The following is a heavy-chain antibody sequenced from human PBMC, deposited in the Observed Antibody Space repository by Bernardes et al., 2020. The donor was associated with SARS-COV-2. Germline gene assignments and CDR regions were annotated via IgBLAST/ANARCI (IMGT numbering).Heavy chain of an antibody. D-gene: IGHD3-9*01. Sequence: SETLSLTCAVYGGSFSGYYWSWIRQPPGKGLAWIGEINHSGRTHYNPSLKSRVTISVDTSKNQFSLKLSSVTAADTAVYYCARGGNLRYFDWLYYYGMDVWGQGTTVTVSS. V-gene: IGHV4-34*01. CDR2: INHSGRT. J-gene: IGHJ6*02. CDR1: GGSFSGYY. CDR3: ARGGNLRYFDWLYYYGMDV.